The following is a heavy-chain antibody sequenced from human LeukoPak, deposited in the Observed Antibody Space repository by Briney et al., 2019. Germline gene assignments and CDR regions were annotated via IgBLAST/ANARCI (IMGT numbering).Heavy chain of an antibody. CDR3: AKEYYDSSGYYYKYFDY. CDR1: GFTFSSYA. V-gene: IGHV3-23*01. Sequence: GGSLRLSCAASGFTFSSYAMSWVRQAPGKGLEWVSAISGSGGSTYYTDSVKSRFTISRDTSKNTMYLQMNSLRAEDTAVYYCAKEYYDSSGYYYKYFDYWGQGTLVTVSS. D-gene: IGHD3-22*01. J-gene: IGHJ4*02. CDR2: ISGSGGST.